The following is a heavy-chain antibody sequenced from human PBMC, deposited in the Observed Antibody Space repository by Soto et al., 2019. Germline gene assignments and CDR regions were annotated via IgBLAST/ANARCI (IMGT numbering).Heavy chain of an antibody. CDR1: GFTFSSYG. CDR3: AKDVYSNYYYYGMDV. V-gene: IGHV3-30*02. CDR2: IWYDGSNK. Sequence: GGSLRLSCAASGFTFSSYGMHWVRQAPGKGLEWVAVIWYDGSNKYYADSVKGRFTISRDNSKNTLYLQMNSLRAEDTAVYYCAKDVYSNYYYYGMDVWGQGTTVTVSS. J-gene: IGHJ6*02. D-gene: IGHD4-4*01.